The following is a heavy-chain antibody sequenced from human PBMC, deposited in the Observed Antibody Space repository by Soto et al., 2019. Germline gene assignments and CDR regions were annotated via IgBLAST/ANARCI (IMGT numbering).Heavy chain of an antibody. Sequence: GESLKISCKGSGYSFTSYWIGWVRQMPGKGLEWMGIIYPGDSDTRYSPSFQGQVTISADKSISTAYLQWSSLKASDTAMYYCASPGFGYYDSSGYSNDAFDIWGQGTRGTVSS. CDR3: ASPGFGYYDSSGYSNDAFDI. CDR2: IYPGDSDT. J-gene: IGHJ3*02. CDR1: GYSFTSYW. D-gene: IGHD3-22*01. V-gene: IGHV5-51*01.